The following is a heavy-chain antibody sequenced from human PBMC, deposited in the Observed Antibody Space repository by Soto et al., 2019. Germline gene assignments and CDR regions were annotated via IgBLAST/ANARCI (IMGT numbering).Heavy chain of an antibody. CDR3: ARVFVSPDNWFDP. CDR2: IYSGGST. CDR1: GFTVSSNY. D-gene: IGHD2-21*01. Sequence: EVQLVESGGGLIQPGGSLRLSCAASGFTVSSNYMSWVRQAPGKGLEWVSVIYSGGSTYYADSVKGRFTISRDNSENTLYLQMNSLRAEDTAVYYCARVFVSPDNWFDPWGQGTLVTVSS. J-gene: IGHJ5*02. V-gene: IGHV3-53*01.